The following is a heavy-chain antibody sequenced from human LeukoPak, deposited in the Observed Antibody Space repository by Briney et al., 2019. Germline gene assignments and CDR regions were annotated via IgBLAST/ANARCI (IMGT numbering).Heavy chain of an antibody. CDR2: INHSGST. D-gene: IGHD2-2*01. J-gene: IGHJ6*02. CDR1: GGSFGGYY. V-gene: IGHV4-34*01. Sequence: SETLSLTCAVYGGSFGGYYWSWIRQPPGKGLEWIGEINHSGSTNYNPSLKSRVTISVDTSKNQFSLKLSSVTAADTAVFYCARLPFPPIVVVPAAILGDGMDVWGQGTTVTVSS. CDR3: ARLPFPPIVVVPAAILGDGMDV.